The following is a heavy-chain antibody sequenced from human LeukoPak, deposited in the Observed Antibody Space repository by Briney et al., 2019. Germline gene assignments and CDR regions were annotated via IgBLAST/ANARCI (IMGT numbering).Heavy chain of an antibody. CDR1: GYNYRDYY. Sequence: ASVKVSCNASGYNYRDYYIHWVRNAPGQGLERNGSINPHSGGTRYATKFQGMVTMSSDTAITSAYMELRRLRSDDTAVFYCARVNRFFFFKQKTAYEIWGQGTRVTVSS. CDR2: INPHSGGT. D-gene: IGHD3-3*01. CDR3: ARVNRFFFFKQKTAYEI. J-gene: IGHJ3*01. V-gene: IGHV1-2*02.